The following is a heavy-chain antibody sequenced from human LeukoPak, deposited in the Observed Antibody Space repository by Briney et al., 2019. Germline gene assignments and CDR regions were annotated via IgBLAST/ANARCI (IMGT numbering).Heavy chain of an antibody. Sequence: ASVKVSCKASGYTFTGYYMHWVRQAPGQGLEWMGWINPNSGGTNYAQKFQGRVTMTRDTSISTAYMELSRLRSEDTAVYYCARARGSGSYYGHDYYYYHYMDVWGKGTTVTVSS. CDR3: ARARGSGSYYGHDYYYYHYMDV. CDR1: GYTFTGYY. CDR2: INPNSGGT. V-gene: IGHV1-2*02. J-gene: IGHJ6*03. D-gene: IGHD3-10*01.